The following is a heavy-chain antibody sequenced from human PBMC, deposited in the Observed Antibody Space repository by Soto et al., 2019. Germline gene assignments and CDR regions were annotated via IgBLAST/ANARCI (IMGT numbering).Heavy chain of an antibody. J-gene: IGHJ5*02. CDR1: GSSISSGYYS. CDR3: VRKSDWFDP. Sequence: QLQLQESGSGLVRPSQTLSLTCAVSGSSISSGYYSWSWVRQPPGKGLEWIANIYSSGYTYYNPSLKGRVTMSVDTSTYQFCLRLSSVTAADTAVYYCVRKSDWFDPWGQGTLVTVSS. CDR2: IYSSGYT. V-gene: IGHV4-30-2*01.